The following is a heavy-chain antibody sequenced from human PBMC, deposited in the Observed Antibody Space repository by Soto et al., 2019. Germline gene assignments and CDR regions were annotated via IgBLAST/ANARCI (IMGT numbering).Heavy chain of an antibody. CDR2: ISYDGSNK. CDR3: ARDWGYSSSWSLPDY. D-gene: IGHD6-13*01. Sequence: QVQLVESGGGVIQPGRSLRLSCAASGFTYSSYAMHWVRQAPGKGLEWVAVISYDGSNKYYADSVKGRFTISRDNSKNTLYLQMNRLRAEDTAVYYCARDWGYSSSWSLPDYWGQGTLVTVSS. J-gene: IGHJ4*02. V-gene: IGHV3-30*14. CDR1: GFTYSSYA.